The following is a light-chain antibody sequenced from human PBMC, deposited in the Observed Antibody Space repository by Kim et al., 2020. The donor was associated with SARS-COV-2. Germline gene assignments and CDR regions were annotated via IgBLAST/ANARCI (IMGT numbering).Light chain of an antibody. CDR1: SSNIGNNY. V-gene: IGLV1-51*01. CDR3: GTWDSSLSSWI. J-gene: IGLJ2*01. CDR2: GNN. Sequence: GRRVTVSCSGSSSNIGNNYVSWYQQFPRTAPKLLIYGNNERSSGIPDRFSGSKSGTSATLDITGLQTGDEGDYYCGTWDSSLSSWIFGGGTKVTVL.